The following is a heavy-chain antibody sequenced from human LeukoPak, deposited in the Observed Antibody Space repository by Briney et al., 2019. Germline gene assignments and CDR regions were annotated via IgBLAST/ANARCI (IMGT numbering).Heavy chain of an antibody. CDR3: ARSSHYYYGSGPLHAYYFDY. J-gene: IGHJ4*02. CDR1: GHSFTSYW. V-gene: IGHV5-51*01. Sequence: GESLKISCKGSGHSFTSYWIGWVRQKPGKGLEWMGIIYPSDSDTRNSPSLQGQVIISVDKSISTAYLQWSSLKASDTAMYYCARSSHYYYGSGPLHAYYFDYWGQGTLVTVSS. CDR2: IYPSDSDT. D-gene: IGHD3-10*01.